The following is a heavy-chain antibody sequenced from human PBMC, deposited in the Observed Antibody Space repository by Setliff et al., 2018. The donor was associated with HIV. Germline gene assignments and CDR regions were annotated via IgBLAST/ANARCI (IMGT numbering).Heavy chain of an antibody. J-gene: IGHJ6*03. CDR2: ISGDNGNT. Sequence: ASVKVSCKASGYTFTNNGINWVRQAPGQGLEWMGWISGDNGNTNAQKIQGRVTMTTDTSTSTADMELRNLRSDDTAVHYCARVSPLTHYYYMDMWGKGTTVTVSS. CDR1: GYTFTNNG. V-gene: IGHV1-18*01. CDR3: ARVSPLTHYYYMDM. D-gene: IGHD7-27*01.